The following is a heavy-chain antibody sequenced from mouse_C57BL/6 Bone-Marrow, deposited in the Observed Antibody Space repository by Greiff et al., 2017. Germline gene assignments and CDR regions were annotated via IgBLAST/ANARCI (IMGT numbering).Heavy chain of an antibody. CDR3: ARSLDGYLPWGDY. CDR2: INPNYGTT. J-gene: IGHJ4*01. Sequence: VHVKQSGPELVKPGASVKISCKASGYSFTDYNMNWVKQSNGKSLEWIGVINPNYGTTSYNQKFKGKATLTVDQSSSTAYMQLNSLTSEDSAVYYCARSLDGYLPWGDYWGQGTSVTVSS. V-gene: IGHV1-39*01. CDR1: GYSFTDYN. D-gene: IGHD2-3*01.